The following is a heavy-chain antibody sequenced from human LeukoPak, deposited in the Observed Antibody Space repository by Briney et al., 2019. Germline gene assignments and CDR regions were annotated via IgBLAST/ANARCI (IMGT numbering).Heavy chain of an antibody. CDR3: ARGVFSGYSSGWLLDY. D-gene: IGHD6-19*01. V-gene: IGHV1-3*01. Sequence: GASLKLSCTASGYTFTGYYMHWVRQAPGQGLEWMGWINVGNGNTKYSQKFQGRVTITRDTSASTAYLELSSLRSEDMAVYYCARGVFSGYSSGWLLDYWGQGTLVTVSS. CDR2: INVGNGNT. J-gene: IGHJ4*02. CDR1: GYTFTGYY.